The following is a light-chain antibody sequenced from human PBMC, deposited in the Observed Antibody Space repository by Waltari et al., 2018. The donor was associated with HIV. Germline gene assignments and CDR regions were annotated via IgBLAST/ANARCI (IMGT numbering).Light chain of an antibody. Sequence: QSVLTQPPSASGFPGQSVTISCTGTSSDVGSSNYVAWYQQYPGKAPKLLIYEITKRPSGVPDRFSGSKSGNTASLTVSGLQAEDEADYYCSSSAGGDTLVFGGGTKLTVL. CDR2: EIT. V-gene: IGLV2-8*01. CDR1: SSDVGSSNY. CDR3: SSSAGGDTLV. J-gene: IGLJ3*02.